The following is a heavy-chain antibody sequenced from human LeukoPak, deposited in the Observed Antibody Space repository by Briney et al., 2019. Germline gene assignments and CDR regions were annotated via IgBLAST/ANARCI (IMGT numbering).Heavy chain of an antibody. CDR1: GYNFTTGW. CDR2: NRPGDSYI. J-gene: IGHJ4*02. D-gene: IGHD3-16*01. Sequence: GASLKISCRGSGYNFTTGWIVWVRQMPGKGLEWMVINRPGDSYIEYSPSFQGHVTISVDKSINTAYLQWSSLKASDSAFYYCAAGGGYWGQGTLVTVSS. CDR3: AAGGGY. V-gene: IGHV5-51*01.